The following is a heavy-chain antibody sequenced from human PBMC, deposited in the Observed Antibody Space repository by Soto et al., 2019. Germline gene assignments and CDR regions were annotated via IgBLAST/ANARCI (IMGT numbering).Heavy chain of an antibody. Sequence: GGSLRLSCAASGFTVSSNYMSWVRQAPGKGLEWVSVIYSGGSTYYADSVKGRFTISRDNSKNTLYLQMNSLRAEDTAVYYCARDRLLGFDYGGNSGGDSYYYGMDVWGQGTTVTVSS. J-gene: IGHJ6*02. CDR2: IYSGGST. CDR3: ARDRLLGFDYGGNSGGDSYYYGMDV. CDR1: GFTVSSNY. V-gene: IGHV3-53*01. D-gene: IGHD4-17*01.